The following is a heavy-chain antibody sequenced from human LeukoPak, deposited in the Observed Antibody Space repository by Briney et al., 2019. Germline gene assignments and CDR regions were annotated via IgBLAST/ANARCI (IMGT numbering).Heavy chain of an antibody. J-gene: IGHJ5*02. CDR3: ARGGGGTMIVVVIIS. CDR2: IRHDGSTK. Sequence: GGSLRLSCTASGFPFYSYWMTWVRQTPGKGLEWVANIRHDGSTKYYVDSVKGRFTISRDNAMNSLYLQMNSLRAEDTAVYYCARGGGGTMIVVVIISWGQGTLVTVSS. V-gene: IGHV3-7*01. D-gene: IGHD3-22*01. CDR1: GFPFYSYW.